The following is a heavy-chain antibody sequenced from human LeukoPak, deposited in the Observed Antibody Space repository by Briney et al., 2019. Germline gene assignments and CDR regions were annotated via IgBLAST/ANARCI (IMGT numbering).Heavy chain of an antibody. V-gene: IGHV1-2*02. CDR2: MNPNSGDT. CDR1: GYTFTAYN. CDR3: LRGGGRSYCDY. J-gene: IGHJ4*02. Sequence: GASVKVSCKPSGYTFTAYNIHWVRQAPGQGLEWMGWMNPNSGDTNYAQNFQGRATMTRDTSISTAYMELSSLRSDDTAVYFYLRGGGRSYCDYWGQGTPVTVSS. D-gene: IGHD2-15*01.